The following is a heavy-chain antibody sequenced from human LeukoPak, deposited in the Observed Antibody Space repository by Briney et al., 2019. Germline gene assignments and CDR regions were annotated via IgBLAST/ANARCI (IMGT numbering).Heavy chain of an antibody. V-gene: IGHV3-23*01. CDR1: GFTFSNYA. D-gene: IGHD3-10*01. CDR2: ISGGSGNI. J-gene: IGHJ4*02. CDR3: AKGSDYYGSVTSKRTD. Sequence: GGSLRLSCSVSGFTFSNYAMHWVRQAPGKGLEWVSLISGGSGNIYYVDSVKGRFTISRDNSKNTLYVQMTSLRAEDTAIYYCAKGSDYYGSVTSKRTDWGQGTLVTVSS.